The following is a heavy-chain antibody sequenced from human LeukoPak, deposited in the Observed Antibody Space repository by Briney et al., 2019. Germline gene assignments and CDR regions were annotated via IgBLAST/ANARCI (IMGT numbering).Heavy chain of an antibody. V-gene: IGHV3-23*01. Sequence: GGSLRLSCAASGFTFSNSALSWVRQAPGKGLEWVSAISGSGGITYYADSVKGRFTISRDNSKNTLYLQLNSLRAEDTAVYYCAKERGCGISSCARIPDYWGQGILVTVSS. CDR1: GFTFSNSA. J-gene: IGHJ4*02. CDR3: AKERGCGISSCARIPDY. D-gene: IGHD2-15*01. CDR2: ISGSGGIT.